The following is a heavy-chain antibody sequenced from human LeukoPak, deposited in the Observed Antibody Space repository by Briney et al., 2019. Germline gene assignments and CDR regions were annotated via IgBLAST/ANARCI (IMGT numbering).Heavy chain of an antibody. V-gene: IGHV4-34*01. J-gene: IGHJ4*02. D-gene: IGHD5-12*01. CDR1: GGSFSGYS. CDR3: ARGRYSGFFDY. Sequence: PSETLSLTCVVYGGSFSGYSWTWIRQPPGKGLEWIGEINHSANTHYNPSLKSRVTISLDTSKSQFSLNLSSVTAADTAVFYCARGRYSGFFDYWGQGTLVTVSS. CDR2: INHSANT.